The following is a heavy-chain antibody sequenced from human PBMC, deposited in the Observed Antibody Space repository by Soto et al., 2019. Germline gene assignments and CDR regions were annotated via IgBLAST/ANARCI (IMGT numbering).Heavy chain of an antibody. CDR3: ARTAMGTINWFDP. J-gene: IGHJ5*02. V-gene: IGHV4-30-4*01. D-gene: IGHD5-18*01. CDR2: IYYSGST. CDR1: GGSISSGDYY. Sequence: SETLSLTCTVSGGSISSGDYYWSWIRQPPGKGLEWIGYIYYSGSTYYNPSLKSRVTISVDTSKNQFSLKLSSVTAADTTVYYCARTAMGTINWFDPWGQGTLVTVSS.